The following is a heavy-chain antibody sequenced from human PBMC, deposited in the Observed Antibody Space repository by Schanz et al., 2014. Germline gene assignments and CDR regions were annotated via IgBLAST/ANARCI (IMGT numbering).Heavy chain of an antibody. CDR1: EFTFSSYK. CDR3: ARVHHYDPSGWGYFDY. CDR2: ISSSGSYT. V-gene: IGHV3-21*04. Sequence: VQLVESGGGLVKPGGSLRLSCEASEFTFSSYKMNWVRQAPGKGLEWVSSISSSGSYTHYADSVKGRFTISRDNAKNSLYLQMNSLRAEDTAVYYCARVHHYDPSGWGYFDYWGQGALGTVSS. D-gene: IGHD3-22*01. J-gene: IGHJ4*02.